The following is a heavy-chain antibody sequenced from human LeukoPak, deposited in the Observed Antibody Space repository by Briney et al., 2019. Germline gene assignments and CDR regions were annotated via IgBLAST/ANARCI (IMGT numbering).Heavy chain of an antibody. CDR1: GGTFSSYA. CDR2: ITPMFGTA. Sequence: SVKVSCKASGGTFSSYAISWVRQAPGQGLEWMGGITPMFGTAKYAQKFQGRVTITADESTSTAYMELSSLRSEDTAVYYCARLVVAPPGMDVWGQGTTVTVSS. CDR3: ARLVVAPPGMDV. J-gene: IGHJ6*02. D-gene: IGHD2-15*01. V-gene: IGHV1-69*13.